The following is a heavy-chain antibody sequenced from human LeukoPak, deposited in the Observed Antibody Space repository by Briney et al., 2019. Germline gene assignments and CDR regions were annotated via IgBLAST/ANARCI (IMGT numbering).Heavy chain of an antibody. D-gene: IGHD1-26*01. Sequence: GASVKVSCKAAGYTFTGYYMQWVGQAAGQGREWRGRINPNSGGKNSAQKFQGRVPMTRKTSISTGYMELSSLRPDAPAVYYCARASYSESYYPPLNWFDPWGQGTLVTVSS. J-gene: IGHJ5*02. CDR2: INPNSGGK. CDR3: ARASYSESYYPPLNWFDP. V-gene: IGHV1-2*06. CDR1: GYTFTGYY.